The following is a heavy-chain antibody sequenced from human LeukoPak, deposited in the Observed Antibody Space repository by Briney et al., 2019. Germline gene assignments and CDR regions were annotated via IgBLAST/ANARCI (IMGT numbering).Heavy chain of an antibody. CDR3: ARDGSSFYDSSGYLFDY. J-gene: IGHJ4*02. D-gene: IGHD3-22*01. CDR1: GFTFSSYG. Sequence: GGSLRLSCAASGFTFSSYGLHWVRQAPGKGLEWVAVIWYDGSNKYYADSVKGRFTISRDNSKNTLYLQMNSLRAEDTAVYYCARDGSSFYDSSGYLFDYWGQGTLVTVSS. CDR2: IWYDGSNK. V-gene: IGHV3-33*01.